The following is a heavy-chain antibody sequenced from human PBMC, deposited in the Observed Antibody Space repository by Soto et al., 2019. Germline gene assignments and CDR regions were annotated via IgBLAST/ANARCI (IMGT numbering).Heavy chain of an antibody. J-gene: IGHJ4*02. D-gene: IGHD2-15*01. Sequence: GGSLRLSSSASGFTFSSYAMSWVRQAPGKGLEWVSAITGSGDYTYYADSVRGRLTISRDNSKNMLFLQMSSLRVEDTAVYYCATQRGSAHFLIAPFHSWGQGTLVTVSS. CDR2: ITGSGDYT. V-gene: IGHV3-23*01. CDR3: ATQRGSAHFLIAPFHS. CDR1: GFTFSSYA.